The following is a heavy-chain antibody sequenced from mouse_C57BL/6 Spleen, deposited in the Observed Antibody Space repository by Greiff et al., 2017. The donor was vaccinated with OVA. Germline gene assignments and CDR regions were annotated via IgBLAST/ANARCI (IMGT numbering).Heavy chain of an antibody. CDR1: GYTFTRYW. CDR2: IDPSDSYT. Sequence: QVHVKQPGAELVKPGASVKLSCKASGYTFTRYWMQWVKQRPGQGLEWIGEIDPSDSYTNYNQQFKGKATLTVDTSSSTAYMQLSSLTSEDSAVYYCAREEHSNYYFDYWGQGTTLTVSS. V-gene: IGHV1-50*01. D-gene: IGHD2-5*01. J-gene: IGHJ2*01. CDR3: AREEHSNYYFDY.